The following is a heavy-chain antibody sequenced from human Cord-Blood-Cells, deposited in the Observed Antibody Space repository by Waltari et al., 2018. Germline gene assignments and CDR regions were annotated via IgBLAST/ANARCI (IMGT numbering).Heavy chain of an antibody. V-gene: IGHV6-1*01. CDR2: TYYRSKWYN. J-gene: IGHJ4*02. Sequence: QVQLQQSGPGLVKPAQTPSLTGVIPVDRVPSPRAALHWIKQTRSRGLEWLGRTYYRSKWYNDYAVSVKSRITSNPDTSKNQFSLQLNSVTPEDTAVYYCARSKYVDIVATIDYWGQGTLVTVSS. CDR3: ARSKYVDIVATIDY. D-gene: IGHD5-12*01. CDR1: VDRVPSPRAA.